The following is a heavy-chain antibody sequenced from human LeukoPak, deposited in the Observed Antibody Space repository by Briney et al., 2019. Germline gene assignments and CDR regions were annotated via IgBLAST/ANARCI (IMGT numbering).Heavy chain of an antibody. D-gene: IGHD7-27*01. CDR3: ARDRTGDRSAFDI. J-gene: IGHJ3*02. CDR2: ISTSGSTI. CDR1: GFTFSNYE. V-gene: IGHV3-48*03. Sequence: GGSLRLSCAASGFTFSNYEMNWVRQALGKGLEWLSYISTSGSTIYYADSVKGRFTISRDNAKNSLYLQMNSLRAEDTAVYYCARDRTGDRSAFDIWGQGTMVTVSS.